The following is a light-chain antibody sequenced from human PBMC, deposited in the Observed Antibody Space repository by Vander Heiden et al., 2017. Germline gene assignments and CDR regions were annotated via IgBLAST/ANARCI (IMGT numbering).Light chain of an antibody. J-gene: IGKJ2*01. CDR2: GAS. CDR1: QSVSSN. V-gene: IGKV3-15*01. CDR3: QQYNNWPYT. Sequence: ERVMTQSPATLSVSPGERATLSCRASQSVSSNLAWYQQKPGQAPRLLIYGASTRATTIPPRFSGSGSGTEFTLTISSLQSEDLAVYYCQQYNNWPYTFGQGTKLENK.